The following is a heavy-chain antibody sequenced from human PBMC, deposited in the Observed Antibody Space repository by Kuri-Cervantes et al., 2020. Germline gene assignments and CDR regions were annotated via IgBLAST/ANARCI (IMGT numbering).Heavy chain of an antibody. J-gene: IGHJ4*02. V-gene: IGHV4-61*01. CDR2: IYYSGST. CDR1: GGSIIDINYY. D-gene: IGHD6-19*01. Sequence: GSLRLSCTVSGGSIIDINYYWGWIRQPPGGGLEWIGYIYYSGSTNYNPSLKSRVTISVDTSKNQFSLKLSSVTAADTAVYYCARENPYSSGFDYWGQGTLVTVSS. CDR3: ARENPYSSGFDY.